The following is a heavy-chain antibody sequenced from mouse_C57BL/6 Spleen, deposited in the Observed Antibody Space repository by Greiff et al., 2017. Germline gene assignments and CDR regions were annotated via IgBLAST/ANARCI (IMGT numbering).Heavy chain of an antibody. Sequence: QVQLQQPGAELVKPGASVKLSCKASGYTFTSYWMHWVKQRPGQGLEWIGMIHPNSGSTNYNEKFKSKATLTVDKSSSTAYMQLSSLTSEDSAVYYCARDWALYAMDYWGQGTSVTVSS. CDR1: GYTFTSYW. V-gene: IGHV1-64*01. CDR2: IHPNSGST. J-gene: IGHJ4*01. CDR3: ARDWALYAMDY. D-gene: IGHD4-1*01.